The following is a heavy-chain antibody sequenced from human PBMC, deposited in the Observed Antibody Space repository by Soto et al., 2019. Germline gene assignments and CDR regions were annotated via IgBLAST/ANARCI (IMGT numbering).Heavy chain of an antibody. Sequence: GGSLRLSCAASGFTFSSYSMNWVRQAPGKGLEWVSSISSSSSYIYYADSVKGRFTISRDNAKNSLYLQMNSLRAEDTAVYYCARDPSDLFNWFDPWGHGTLVTVSS. CDR1: GFTFSSYS. CDR3: ARDPSDLFNWFDP. CDR2: ISSSSSYI. D-gene: IGHD3-9*01. J-gene: IGHJ5*02. V-gene: IGHV3-21*01.